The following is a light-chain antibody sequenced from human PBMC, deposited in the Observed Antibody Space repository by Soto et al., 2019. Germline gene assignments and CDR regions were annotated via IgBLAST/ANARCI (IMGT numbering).Light chain of an antibody. J-gene: IGKJ3*01. CDR1: QTISTY. CDR2: AAS. Sequence: DIQMTQSPSSLSTSVGDRVTITCRASQTISTYLNWYQQKPGTAPKLLIYAASSLQSGVPSRFSGSGSGTDFTHTISSLQPEDFATYYCQQSYNIPVTFGPGTKVDIK. V-gene: IGKV1-39*01. CDR3: QQSYNIPVT.